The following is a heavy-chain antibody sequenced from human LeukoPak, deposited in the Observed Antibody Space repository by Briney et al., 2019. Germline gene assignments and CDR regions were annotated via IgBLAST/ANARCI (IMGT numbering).Heavy chain of an antibody. CDR1: GGTFSSYA. D-gene: IGHD3-10*01. V-gene: IGHV1-69*13. J-gene: IGHJ6*03. CDR3: ARAGYYGSGEEGYYYYYMDV. CDR2: IIPIFGTA. Sequence: SVKVSCKASGGTFSSYAISWVRQAPGQGLEWMGGIIPIFGTANYAQKFQGRVTITADESTSTAYMELSSLRSEDSAVYYCARAGYYGSGEEGYYYYYMDVWGKGTTVTVSS.